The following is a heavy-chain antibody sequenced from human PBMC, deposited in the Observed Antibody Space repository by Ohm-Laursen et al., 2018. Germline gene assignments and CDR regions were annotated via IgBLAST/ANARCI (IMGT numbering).Heavy chain of an antibody. Sequence: SLRLSCSASGFTFSSYGMHWVRQAPGKGLEWVAVISYDGSNKYYADSVKGRFTISRDNSKNTLYLQMNSLRAEDTAVYYCAKQVVVDYFDYWGQGTLVTVSS. CDR1: GFTFSSYG. CDR2: ISYDGSNK. D-gene: IGHD2-2*01. CDR3: AKQVVVDYFDY. J-gene: IGHJ4*02. V-gene: IGHV3-30*18.